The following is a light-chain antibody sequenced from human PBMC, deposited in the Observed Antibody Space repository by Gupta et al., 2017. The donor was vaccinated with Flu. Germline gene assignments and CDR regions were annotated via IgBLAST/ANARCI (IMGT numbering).Light chain of an antibody. V-gene: IGKV1-5*03. CDR3: QQYNSYWT. J-gene: IGKJ1*01. Sequence: DIQMTQSPSTLSASVGDRVSITCRASQSVDTWLAWYQQKAGKAPKLLIYKASSLESGVPSRFSGSGSGTEFTLTSTSLQPDDFATYYCQQYNSYWTFGHGTKVEIK. CDR2: KAS. CDR1: QSVDTW.